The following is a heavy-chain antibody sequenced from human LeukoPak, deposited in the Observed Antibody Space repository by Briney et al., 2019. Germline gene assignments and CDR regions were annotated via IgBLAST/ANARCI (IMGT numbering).Heavy chain of an antibody. V-gene: IGHV4-4*07. D-gene: IGHD4-17*01. Sequence: PSETLSLTCTVSGGSISSYYWSWVRQPAGKGLEWIGRIYTSGSTNYNPSLKSRVTMSVDTSKNQFSLKLSSVTAADTAVHYCARETEGDYGDYGYFQHWGQGTLVTVSS. CDR2: IYTSGST. CDR1: GGSISSYY. CDR3: ARETEGDYGDYGYFQH. J-gene: IGHJ1*01.